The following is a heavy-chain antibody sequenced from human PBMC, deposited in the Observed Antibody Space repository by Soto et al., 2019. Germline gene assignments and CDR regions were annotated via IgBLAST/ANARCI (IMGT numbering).Heavy chain of an antibody. CDR2: ISYDGSNK. D-gene: IGHD3-10*01. J-gene: IGHJ6*02. V-gene: IGHV3-30*18. CDR3: AKDSYGSGTDYFYGMDV. CDR1: GFTFSSYG. Sequence: AGGSLRLSCAASGFTFSSYGMHWVRQAPGKGLEWVAVISYDGSNKYYADSVKGRFTISRDNSKNTLYLQMNSLRAEDTAVYYCAKDSYGSGTDYFYGMDVRGQGTTVTVSS.